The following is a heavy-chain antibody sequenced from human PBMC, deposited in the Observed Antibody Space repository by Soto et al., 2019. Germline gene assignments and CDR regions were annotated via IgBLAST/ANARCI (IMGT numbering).Heavy chain of an antibody. Sequence: PSETLSLTCTVSGGSISNYYWSWIRQPPGKGLEWIGYVYYTGITSYNSSLKSRVTISVDTSKNQFSLKLSSVTASDTAVYYCARHISYYYYGMDVWGQGTTVTVSS. D-gene: IGHD1-20*01. CDR2: VYYTGIT. CDR3: ARHISYYYYGMDV. J-gene: IGHJ6*02. CDR1: GGSISNYY. V-gene: IGHV4-59*01.